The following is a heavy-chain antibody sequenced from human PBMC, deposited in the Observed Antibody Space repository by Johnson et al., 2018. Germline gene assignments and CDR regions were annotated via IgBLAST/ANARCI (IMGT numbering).Heavy chain of an antibody. Sequence: VQLVESGGGLVQPGGSXKLSCAASGFTFSGSAMHWVRQASGKGLEWVGRIRSKAKSYATAYAASVKGRFTISRDDSKNTAYLQMNSLKTEDTAVYYGAGSGTTSYYYYYMDVWGKGTTVTVSS. CDR2: IRSKAKSYAT. V-gene: IGHV3-73*01. D-gene: IGHD1-1*01. J-gene: IGHJ6*03. CDR1: GFTFSGSA. CDR3: AGSGTTSYYYYYMDV.